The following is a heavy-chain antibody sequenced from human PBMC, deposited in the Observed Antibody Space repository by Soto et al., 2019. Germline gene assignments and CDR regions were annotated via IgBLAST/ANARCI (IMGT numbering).Heavy chain of an antibody. CDR1: GGSISSYY. CDR2: IYYSGST. D-gene: IGHD1-26*01. Sequence: SETLSLTCTVSGGSISSYYWSWIRQPPGKGLEWIGYIYYSGSTNYNPSLKSRVTISVDTSKNQFSLKLSSVTAADTAVYYCARGWAQDLNDYWGQGTLVTVSS. J-gene: IGHJ4*02. CDR3: ARGWAQDLNDY. V-gene: IGHV4-59*01.